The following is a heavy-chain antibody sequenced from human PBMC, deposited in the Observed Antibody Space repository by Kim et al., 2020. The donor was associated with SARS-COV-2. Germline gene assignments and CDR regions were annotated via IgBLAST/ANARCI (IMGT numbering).Heavy chain of an antibody. V-gene: IGHV3-30-3*01. J-gene: IGHJ6*02. D-gene: IGHD1-26*01. Sequence: GGSLRLSCAASGLTFSSYAMHWVRQAPGKGLEWVAVISYDGSNKYYADSVKGRFTISRDNSKNTLYLQMNSLRAEDTAVYYCARVGGSYRYYYYYYGMDVWGQGTTVTVSS. CDR1: GLTFSSYA. CDR2: ISYDGSNK. CDR3: ARVGGSYRYYYYYYGMDV.